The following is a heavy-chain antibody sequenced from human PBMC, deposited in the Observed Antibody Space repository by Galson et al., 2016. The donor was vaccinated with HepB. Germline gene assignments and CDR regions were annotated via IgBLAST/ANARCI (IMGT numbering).Heavy chain of an antibody. Sequence: SVKVSCKASGYTFTNYGISWVRQAPGQGLEWMGWISADNGNTDHAQKFQGRVTMTTETSTTTVYMELMNLRSDATAMYYCARETNSNWTDCYADTFHTWGQGTVVTVSS. J-gene: IGHJ3*02. CDR2: ISADNGNT. D-gene: IGHD2-2*01. CDR3: ARETNSNWTDCYADTFHT. V-gene: IGHV1-18*01. CDR1: GYTFTNYG.